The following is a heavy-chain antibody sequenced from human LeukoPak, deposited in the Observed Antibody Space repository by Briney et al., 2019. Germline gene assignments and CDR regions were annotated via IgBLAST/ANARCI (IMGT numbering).Heavy chain of an antibody. CDR3: ARARGGGYGEIDY. CDR1: GGTFSSYA. CDR2: IIPIFGTA. D-gene: IGHD5-12*01. J-gene: IGHJ4*02. Sequence: ASVKVSCKASGGTFSSYAISWVRQAPGQGLEWMGGIIPIFGTANYAQKFQGRVTITTDESTSTAYMELSSLRSEDTAVYYCARARGGGYGEIDYWGQGTLVTVSS. V-gene: IGHV1-69*05.